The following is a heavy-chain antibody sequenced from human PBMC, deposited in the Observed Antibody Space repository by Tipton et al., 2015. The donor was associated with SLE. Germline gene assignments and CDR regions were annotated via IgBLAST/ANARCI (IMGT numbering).Heavy chain of an antibody. CDR3: ARRLRGSYYFDF. J-gene: IGHJ4*02. CDR1: GGSISSYY. V-gene: IGHV4-59*08. CDR2: IYYSGST. D-gene: IGHD3-3*01. Sequence: TLSLTCTVSGGSISSYYWSWIRQPPGQGLEWIGYIYYSGSTNYNPSLKSRVTISVDTSKDQFSLKLSSVTAADTAVYYCARRLRGSYYFDFWGQGSLVTVSS.